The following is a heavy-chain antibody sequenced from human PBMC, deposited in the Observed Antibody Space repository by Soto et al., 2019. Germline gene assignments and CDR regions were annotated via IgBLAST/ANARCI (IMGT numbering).Heavy chain of an antibody. CDR2: INHSGST. V-gene: IGHV4-34*01. CDR3: ARGEVAAAVGYYYYYGMDV. D-gene: IGHD6-13*01. J-gene: IGHJ6*02. CDR1: GGSFSGYY. Sequence: PSETLSLTCAVYGGSFSGYYWSWIRQPPGKGLEWIGEINHSGSTNYNPSLKSRVTISVDTSKNQFSLKLSSVTAADTAVYYCARGEVAAAVGYYYYYGMDVWGQGTTVTVSS.